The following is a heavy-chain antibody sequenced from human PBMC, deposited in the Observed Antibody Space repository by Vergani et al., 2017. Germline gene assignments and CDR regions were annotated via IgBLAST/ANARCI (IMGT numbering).Heavy chain of an antibody. D-gene: IGHD4-17*01. V-gene: IGHV1-46*01. CDR1: GYTFTSYY. CDR2: INPSGGST. J-gene: IGHJ6*02. CDR3: AIDQLGVTRTTQDESNYYYGMDV. Sequence: QVQLVQSGAEVKKPGASVKVSCKASGYTFTSYYMHWVRQAPGQGLEWMGIINPSGGSTSYAQKFQGRVTMTRDTSTSTVYMELSSLRSEDTAVYDCAIDQLGVTRTTQDESNYYYGMDVWGQGTTVTVSS.